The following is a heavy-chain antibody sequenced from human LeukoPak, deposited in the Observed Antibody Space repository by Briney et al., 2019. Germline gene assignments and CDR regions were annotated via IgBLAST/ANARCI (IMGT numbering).Heavy chain of an antibody. Sequence: PGGSLTLSCAASGFTFSSYGMHGVRQAPGKALEWVAVIWYDGSNKYYADSVKGRFTISRDNSKNTLYLQMNSLRAEDTAVYYCARDRSLNFWSGYSYFDYWGQGTLVSVSS. CDR3: ARDRSLNFWSGYSYFDY. CDR2: IWYDGSNK. V-gene: IGHV3-33*01. D-gene: IGHD3-3*01. J-gene: IGHJ4*02. CDR1: GFTFSSYG.